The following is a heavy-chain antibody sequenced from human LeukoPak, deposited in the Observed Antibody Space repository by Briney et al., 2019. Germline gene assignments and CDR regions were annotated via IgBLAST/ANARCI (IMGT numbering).Heavy chain of an antibody. Sequence: ASVKVSCTASGYTFTDYYMHWVRQAPGQGLEWMGWINPNSGGTNYAQKFQGRVTMTRDTSISTAYMELNRLRSDDTAVYYCARGGHSGWYGPDSVDYWGQGTLVTVSS. V-gene: IGHV1-2*02. CDR1: GYTFTDYY. CDR2: INPNSGGT. J-gene: IGHJ4*02. CDR3: ARGGHSGWYGPDSVDY. D-gene: IGHD6-19*01.